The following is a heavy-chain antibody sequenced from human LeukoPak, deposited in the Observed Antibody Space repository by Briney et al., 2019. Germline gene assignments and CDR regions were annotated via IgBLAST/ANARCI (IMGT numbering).Heavy chain of an antibody. CDR3: ATRRTVYDYVWGSYRY. V-gene: IGHV1-8*01. J-gene: IGHJ4*02. CDR2: MNPNSGNT. Sequence: ASVKVSCKASGYTFTSYDINWMRQAPGQGLEWVGWMNPNSGNTGYAQTFQGKLTMTRNTSIKTAYMELSSLRAEDTAVYYCATRRTVYDYVWGSYRYWGQGTLVTVSS. D-gene: IGHD3-16*02. CDR1: GYTFTSYD.